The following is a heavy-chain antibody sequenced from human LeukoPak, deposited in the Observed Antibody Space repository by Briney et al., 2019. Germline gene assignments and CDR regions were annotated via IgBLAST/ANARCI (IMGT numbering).Heavy chain of an antibody. J-gene: IGHJ3*01. CDR2: IRSKAYGGTT. CDR1: GFTFGDYA. V-gene: IGHV3-49*04. Sequence: GGSLRLSCTASGFTFGDYAMSWVRQAPGKGLEWVGFIRSKAYGGTTEYAASVKGRFTISRDDSKSIAYLQMNSLKTEDTAVYYCTTRRRYGGNPGMGPTWGQGTMVTVSS. D-gene: IGHD4-23*01. CDR3: TTRRRYGGNPGMGPT.